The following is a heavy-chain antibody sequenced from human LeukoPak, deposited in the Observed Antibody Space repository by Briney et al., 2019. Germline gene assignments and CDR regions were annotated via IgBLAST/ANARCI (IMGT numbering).Heavy chain of an antibody. V-gene: IGHV4-34*01. CDR3: ARPDRGLRYFDY. CDR2: INHSGST. J-gene: IGHJ4*02. D-gene: IGHD5-12*01. Sequence: SETLSLTCAVYGGSFSGYYWSWIRQPPGKGLEWIGEINHSGSTNYNPSLKSRVTISVDTSKNQFSLKLSSVTAADTAVYYCARPDRGLRYFDYWGQGTLVTASS. CDR1: GGSFSGYY.